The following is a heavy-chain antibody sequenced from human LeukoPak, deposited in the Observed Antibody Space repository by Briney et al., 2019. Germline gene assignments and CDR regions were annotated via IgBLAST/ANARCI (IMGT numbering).Heavy chain of an antibody. CDR1: GGSISSSSYY. CDR3: ARLPGAYGSGSYFDAFDY. D-gene: IGHD3-10*01. V-gene: IGHV4-61*05. CDR2: IYYSGST. Sequence: PSETLSLTCTVSGGSISSSSYYWSWIRQPPGKGLEWIGYIYYSGSTNYNPSLKSRVTISVDTSKNQFSLKLSSVTAADTAVYYCARLPGAYGSGSYFDAFDYWGQGTLVTVSS. J-gene: IGHJ4*02.